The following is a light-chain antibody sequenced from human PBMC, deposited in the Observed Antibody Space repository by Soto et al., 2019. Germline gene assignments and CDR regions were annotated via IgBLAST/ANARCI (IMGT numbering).Light chain of an antibody. CDR2: GNN. CDR3: QSYDTSLSGSV. Sequence: QSVLTQPPSVSGAPGQRVTISSTGTSSNIGAGYDVHWYQHLPGTAPKLLIYGNNDRPSGVPDRFSGSKSGTSASLAITGLQAEDEADYYCQSYDTSLSGSVFGRGTKLTVL. J-gene: IGLJ2*01. CDR1: SSNIGAGYD. V-gene: IGLV1-40*01.